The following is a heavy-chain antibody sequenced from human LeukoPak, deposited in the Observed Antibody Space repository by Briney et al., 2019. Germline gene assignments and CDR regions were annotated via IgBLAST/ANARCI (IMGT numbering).Heavy chain of an antibody. J-gene: IGHJ3*02. V-gene: IGHV4-59*01. CDR3: AREAAASHAFDI. CDR2: IYYSGST. Sequence: SETLSLTCTVSGGSISSYYWSWIRQPPGKGLEWIGYIYYSGSTNYNPSLKSRVTISVDTSKNQFSLKLSSVTAADTAVYYCAREAAASHAFDIWGQGTMVTVSS. D-gene: IGHD6-13*01. CDR1: GGSISSYY.